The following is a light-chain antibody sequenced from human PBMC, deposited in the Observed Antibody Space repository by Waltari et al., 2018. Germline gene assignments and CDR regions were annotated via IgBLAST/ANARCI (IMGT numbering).Light chain of an antibody. CDR1: GRDIGAYDY. J-gene: IGLJ2*01. V-gene: IGLV2-14*01. CDR2: QVS. CDR3: SSYSTSTYPI. Sequence: QSALTQPASVSASLGQSITISRTGTGRDIGAYDYVSWYQQHPGKAPKLIIFQVSNRPSGVSDRFSASKSGMTASLSISGLRTDDEAIYYWSSYSTSTYPIFGGGTKVTVL.